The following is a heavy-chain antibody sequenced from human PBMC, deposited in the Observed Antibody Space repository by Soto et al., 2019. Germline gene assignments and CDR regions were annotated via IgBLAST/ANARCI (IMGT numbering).Heavy chain of an antibody. V-gene: IGHV3-30-3*01. CDR2: ISYDGTNK. Sequence: GGSLRLSCAASKFTFSTFAIHWVRQAPGKGLEWVAVISYDGTNKYYSDSVKGRFTNSRDNSKNTLYLQMNSLRAEDTAVYYCARDRVANGNNYDYFDLWGQGTLVTVSS. D-gene: IGHD5-12*01. CDR3: ARDRVANGNNYDYFDL. CDR1: KFTFSTFA. J-gene: IGHJ4*02.